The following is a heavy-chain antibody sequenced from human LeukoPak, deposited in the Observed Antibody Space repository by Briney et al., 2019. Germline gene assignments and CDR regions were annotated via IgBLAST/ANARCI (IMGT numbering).Heavy chain of an antibody. J-gene: IGHJ5*02. CDR2: IYYSGST. Sequence: SETLSLTCTVSGGSISSYYWSWIRQPQGKGLEWIGYIYYSGSTNYNPSLKSRATISVDTSQNQFSLRLSSVTAADTAVYYCARDRTGNNWFDPWGQGTLITVSS. V-gene: IGHV4-59*01. CDR1: GGSISSYY. CDR3: ARDRTGNNWFDP. D-gene: IGHD1-1*01.